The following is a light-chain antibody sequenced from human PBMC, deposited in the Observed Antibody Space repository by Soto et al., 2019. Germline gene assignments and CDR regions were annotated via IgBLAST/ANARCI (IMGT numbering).Light chain of an antibody. CDR2: GTS. CDR3: QQYGTSPWT. J-gene: IGKJ1*01. CDR1: QSVGNSY. V-gene: IGKV3-20*01. Sequence: EIVLTQSPGTLSLSPGERATLSCRASQSVGNSYLAGYQQKPGQAPRLLIYGTSSRANGIPDRFSGSGSGTDFTLTISRLEPEDFGVFYCQQYGTSPWTFGQGTKVEIK.